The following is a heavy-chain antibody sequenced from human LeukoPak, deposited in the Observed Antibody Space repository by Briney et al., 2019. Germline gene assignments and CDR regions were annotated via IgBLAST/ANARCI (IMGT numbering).Heavy chain of an antibody. CDR1: GFTFDDYA. D-gene: IGHD3/OR15-3a*01. V-gene: IGHV3-21*01. CDR3: ARVAFGLYVMDV. Sequence: GGSLRLSCAASGFTFDDYAMHWVRQAPGKGLEWVSSISSDSNYIYYADSLKGRFTISRDNAKNSLYLQMISLRAEDTAVYYCARVAFGLYVMDVWGQGTTVTVSS. CDR2: ISSDSNYI. J-gene: IGHJ6*02.